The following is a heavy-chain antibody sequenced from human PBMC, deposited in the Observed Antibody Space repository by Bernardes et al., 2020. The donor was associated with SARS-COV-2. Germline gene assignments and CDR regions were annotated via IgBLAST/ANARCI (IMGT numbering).Heavy chain of an antibody. CDR1: GFTFSSYW. J-gene: IGHJ6*02. Sequence: GGSLRLSCAASGFTFSSYWMSWVRQAPGKGLEWVANIKQDGSEKYYVDSVKGRFTISRDNAKNSLYLQMNSLRAEDTAVYYCARDRLVRGVIVGEYYYYYGMDVWGQGTTVTVSS. V-gene: IGHV3-7*05. CDR3: ARDRLVRGVIVGEYYYYYGMDV. D-gene: IGHD3-10*01. CDR2: IKQDGSEK.